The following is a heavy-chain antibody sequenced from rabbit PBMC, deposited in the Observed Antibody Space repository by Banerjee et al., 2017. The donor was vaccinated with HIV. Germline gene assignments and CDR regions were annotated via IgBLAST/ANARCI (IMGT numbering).Heavy chain of an antibody. CDR3: GRGSSYYTGGFNL. V-gene: IGHV1S45*01. CDR1: GFSFSNNYW. CDR2: INSGSGST. J-gene: IGHJ4*01. Sequence: QEQLEESGGDLVKPEGSLTLTCTASGFSFSNNYWICWVRQAPGKGLEWIGCINSGSGSTYYASWAKGRFTISKTSSTAVTLQMTSLTVADTATYFCGRGSSYYTGGFNLWGQGTLVTVS. D-gene: IGHD8-1*01.